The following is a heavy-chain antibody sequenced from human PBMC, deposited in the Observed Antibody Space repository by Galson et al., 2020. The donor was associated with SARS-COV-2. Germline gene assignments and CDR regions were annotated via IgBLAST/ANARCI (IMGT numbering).Heavy chain of an antibody. Sequence: SETLSLTCAVSGGSISSSDWWGGVRKPPGKGLEGIGEIFHSGYTKYNQSLKSRVTMSLDTSKNQFSLKLSSVTAADTALYYCSRIIVTAYYFSYMDVWGKGTTVTVSS. CDR3: SRIIVTAYYFSYMDV. CDR2: IFHSGYT. V-gene: IGHV4-4*02. D-gene: IGHD2-21*02. CDR1: GGSISSSDW. J-gene: IGHJ6*03.